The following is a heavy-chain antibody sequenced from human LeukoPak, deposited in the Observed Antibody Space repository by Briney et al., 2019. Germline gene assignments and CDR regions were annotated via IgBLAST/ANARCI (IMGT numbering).Heavy chain of an antibody. CDR3: ARAGYYFHY. CDR2: ISYDGGSNK. Sequence: GGSLRLSCAASGFTFSGYAMHWVRQAPGKGLEWVALISYDGGSNKYYADSVKGRFTISRDNSKNTLCLQMNSLGAEDTAVYYCARAGYYFHYWGQGTLVTVSS. J-gene: IGHJ4*02. V-gene: IGHV3-30-3*01. CDR1: GFTFSGYA.